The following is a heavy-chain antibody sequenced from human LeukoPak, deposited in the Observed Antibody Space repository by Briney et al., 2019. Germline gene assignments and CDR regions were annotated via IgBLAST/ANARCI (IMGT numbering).Heavy chain of an antibody. Sequence: GGSLRLSCAASGFTFSSYWMSWVRQAPGKGLEWVANIKQDGSEKYYVDSVKGRFTISRDNAKNSLYLQMNSLRAEDTAVYYCARDGGRTAYYYDSSGYYPYYYYYGMGVWGQGTTVTVSS. CDR2: IKQDGSEK. D-gene: IGHD3-22*01. CDR3: ARDGGRTAYYYDSSGYYPYYYYYGMGV. CDR1: GFTFSSYW. J-gene: IGHJ6*02. V-gene: IGHV3-7*01.